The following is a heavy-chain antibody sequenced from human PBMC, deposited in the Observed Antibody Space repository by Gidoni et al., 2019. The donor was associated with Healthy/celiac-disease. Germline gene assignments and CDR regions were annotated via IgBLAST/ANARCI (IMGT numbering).Heavy chain of an antibody. D-gene: IGHD6-6*01. CDR3: ARRGWGQLALHYGMDV. V-gene: IGHV4-39*01. J-gene: IGHJ6*02. Sequence: QLQLQESGPGLVKPSETLSLTCTVSGGSISSSSSYWGWIRQPPGKGLEWIGSIYYTGSTYSHPSLKSRVTISVDTSKNQFSLKLSSVTAADTAVYYWARRGWGQLALHYGMDVWGQGTTVTVSS. CDR1: GGSISSSSSY. CDR2: IYYTGST.